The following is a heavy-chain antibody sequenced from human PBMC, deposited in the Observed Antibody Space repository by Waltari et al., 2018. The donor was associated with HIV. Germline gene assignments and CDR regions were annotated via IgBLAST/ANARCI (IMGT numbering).Heavy chain of an antibody. V-gene: IGHV3-30-3*01. Sequence: QVQLVESGGGVVQPGRSRRLSCAASGFTFRSFRLHWARQAPGKGLEWVAVISNDVSSKYYADSVKGRFTISRDNSKNTLYLHMNSLRAEDTAVYYCASPFYSDSTTYYYGLDYWGQGTLVTVSS. D-gene: IGHD3-22*01. J-gene: IGHJ4*02. CDR3: ASPFYSDSTTYYYGLDY. CDR1: GFTFRSFR. CDR2: ISNDVSSK.